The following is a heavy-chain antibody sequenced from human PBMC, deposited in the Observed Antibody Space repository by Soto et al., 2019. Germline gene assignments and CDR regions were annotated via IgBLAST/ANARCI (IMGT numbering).Heavy chain of an antibody. J-gene: IGHJ4*02. CDR2: IKQDGSEK. Sequence: PGGSLRLSCAASGFTFSSYRMSWVRQAPGKGLEWVANIKQDGSEKYYVDSVKGRFTISRDNAKNSLYLQMNSLRAEDTAVYYCARDRYYDSSGYYPTSIFDYWGQGTLVTVSS. D-gene: IGHD3-22*01. V-gene: IGHV3-7*01. CDR1: GFTFSSYR. CDR3: ARDRYYDSSGYYPTSIFDY.